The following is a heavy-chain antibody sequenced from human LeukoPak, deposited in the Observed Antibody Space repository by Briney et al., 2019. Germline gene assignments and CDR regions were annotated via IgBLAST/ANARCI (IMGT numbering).Heavy chain of an antibody. D-gene: IGHD3-22*01. J-gene: IGHJ4*02. CDR1: GGSISSGSYY. Sequence: PSETLSLTCTVSGGSISSGSYYWSWIRQPAGKGLEWIGRIYTSGSTNYNPSLKSRVTISVDTSKNPFSLKLSSVTAADTAVYYCALEYYYDSSGYYWWGQGTLVTVSS. CDR2: IYTSGST. CDR3: ALEYYYDSSGYYW. V-gene: IGHV4-61*02.